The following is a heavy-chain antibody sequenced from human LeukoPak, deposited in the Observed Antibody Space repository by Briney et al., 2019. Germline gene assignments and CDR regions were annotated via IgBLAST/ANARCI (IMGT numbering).Heavy chain of an antibody. CDR1: GGSISSYY. J-gene: IGHJ4*02. V-gene: IGHV4-59*08. Sequence: SETLSLTCTVSGGSISSYYWSWIRQPPGKGLEWIGYIYNSESTNYNPSLKSRVTISGDTSRNQVSLKLRSVTAADTAVYYCAKIRERTGTTFDSWGQGTLVTVS. CDR2: IYNSEST. D-gene: IGHD1-1*01. CDR3: AKIRERTGTTFDS.